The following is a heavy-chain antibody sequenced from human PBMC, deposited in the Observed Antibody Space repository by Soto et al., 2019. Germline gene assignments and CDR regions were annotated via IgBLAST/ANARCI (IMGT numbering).Heavy chain of an antibody. Sequence: PGESLKISCKGVGYKFGSAWLGWVRQMPGKGLEWMGIIKPGTSDIRYSPSCRGHVTISADEAVSTAYLQWSSLKASDTAMYYCARQLSHICDSWGQGTLVTVSS. CDR2: IKPGTSDI. CDR1: GYKFGSAW. V-gene: IGHV5-51*01. J-gene: IGHJ4*02. D-gene: IGHD3-3*02. CDR3: ARQLSHICDS.